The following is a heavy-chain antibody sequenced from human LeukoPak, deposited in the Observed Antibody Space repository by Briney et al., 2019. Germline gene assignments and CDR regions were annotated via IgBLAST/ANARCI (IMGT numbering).Heavy chain of an antibody. CDR3: SREDRYSYGYDY. CDR1: GFTFSSYG. J-gene: IGHJ4*02. CDR2: IWYDGSNK. D-gene: IGHD5-18*01. V-gene: IGHV3-33*01. Sequence: GGSLRLSCAASGFTFSSYGMHWVRQAPGKGVEWVAVIWYDGSNKYYADSVKGRFTISRDNSKNTLYLQMNSLRAEDTAVYYCSREDRYSYGYDYWGQGTLVTVSS.